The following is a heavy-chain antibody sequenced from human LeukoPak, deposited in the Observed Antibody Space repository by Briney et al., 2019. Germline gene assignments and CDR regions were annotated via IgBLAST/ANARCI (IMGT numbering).Heavy chain of an antibody. CDR2: ISGSGGST. CDR1: GFTFSSYA. Sequence: GRCLRLSCAASGFTFSSYAMSWVRPAPGKGLGWVSTISGSGGSTYYADSVKGRFTISRDNSKNTLYLQMNSLRAEDTAVYYCAKYCTHGVCYSAYFDYWGRGTLVTVSS. J-gene: IGHJ4*02. D-gene: IGHD2-8*01. V-gene: IGHV3-23*01. CDR3: AKYCTHGVCYSAYFDY.